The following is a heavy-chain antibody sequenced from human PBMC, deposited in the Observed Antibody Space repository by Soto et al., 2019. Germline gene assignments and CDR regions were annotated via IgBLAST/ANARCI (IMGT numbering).Heavy chain of an antibody. CDR2: ISYDGSNK. CDR1: GFTFSSYG. V-gene: IGHV3-30*18. Sequence: PGGSLRLSCAASGFTFSSYGMHWARQAPGKGLEWVAVISYDGSNKYYEDSVKGRFTISRDNSKNTLYLQMNSLRAEDTAVYYCAKDRARYCGGGSCYSIFDYWGQGT. CDR3: AKDRARYCGGGSCYSIFDY. D-gene: IGHD2-15*01. J-gene: IGHJ4*02.